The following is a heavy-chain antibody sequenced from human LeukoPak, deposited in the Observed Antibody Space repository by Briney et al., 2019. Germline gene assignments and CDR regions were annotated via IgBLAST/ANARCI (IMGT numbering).Heavy chain of an antibody. CDR1: GFTFSSYG. V-gene: IGHV3-30*18. CDR3: AKDRVSSWTNYYYGMDV. D-gene: IGHD6-13*01. Sequence: GRSLRLSCAASGFTFSSYGMHWVRQAPGKGLEWVAVISYDGSNKYYADSVKGRFTISRDNSKNTLYLQMNSLRAEDTAVYYCAKDRVSSWTNYYYGMDVWGQGTTVTVSS. J-gene: IGHJ6*02. CDR2: ISYDGSNK.